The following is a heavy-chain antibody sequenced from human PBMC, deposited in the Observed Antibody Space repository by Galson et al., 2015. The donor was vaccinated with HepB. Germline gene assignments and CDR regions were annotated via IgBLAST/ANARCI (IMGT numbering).Heavy chain of an antibody. CDR3: ARGRHSGYDHYYYHYMDV. CDR2: IIPFFGTT. V-gene: IGHV1-69*13. Sequence: SVKVSCKASGDTFRSYVINWVRQAPGQGLEWMGGIIPFFGTTHYAQNFQGRVTISADESTNTSSMELSSLRSEDTAVYYCARGRHSGYDHYYYHYMDVWGKGTTVTVSS. D-gene: IGHD5-12*01. J-gene: IGHJ6*03. CDR1: GDTFRSYV.